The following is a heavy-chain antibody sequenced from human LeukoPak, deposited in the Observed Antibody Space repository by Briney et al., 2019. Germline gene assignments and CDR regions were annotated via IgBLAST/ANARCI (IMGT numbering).Heavy chain of an antibody. Sequence: GGSLRLSCAASGFTFTSYWMTWVRQAPGKGLEWVANIKQDGSEKYYVDSVKGRFTTSRDNAKNSLYLQMSRLRAEDTAVYYCARASTIDYWGQGTLVTVSS. CDR2: IKQDGSEK. J-gene: IGHJ4*02. D-gene: IGHD2-2*01. CDR3: ARASTIDY. CDR1: GFTFTSYW. V-gene: IGHV3-7*01.